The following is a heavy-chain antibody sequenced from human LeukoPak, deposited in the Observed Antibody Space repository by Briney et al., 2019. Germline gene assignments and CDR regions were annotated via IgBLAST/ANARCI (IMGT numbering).Heavy chain of an antibody. Sequence: GASVKVSCKASGGTFSSYAISWVRQAPGQGLEWMGGIIPIFGTANYAQKFQGRVTITADESTSTAYMELSSLRSEDTAVYYRAREKSDYGDSVPDAFDIWGQGTMVTVSS. CDR3: AREKSDYGDSVPDAFDI. CDR1: GGTFSSYA. V-gene: IGHV1-69*13. CDR2: IIPIFGTA. J-gene: IGHJ3*02. D-gene: IGHD4-17*01.